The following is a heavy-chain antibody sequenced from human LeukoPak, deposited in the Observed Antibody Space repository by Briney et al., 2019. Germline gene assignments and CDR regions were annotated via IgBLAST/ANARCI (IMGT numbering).Heavy chain of an antibody. CDR2: INLNNGGT. CDR1: GYTFSDYY. Sequence: ASVKVSCKSSGYTFSDYYMHWVRQAPGQGLEWMGWINLNNGGTKYAQKFQGRVTMTRDTSITTAYMEMSRLTSDDTAVYYCARDDCRSSENAFDVWGQGTMVTVSS. V-gene: IGHV1-2*02. CDR3: ARDDCRSSENAFDV. J-gene: IGHJ3*01. D-gene: IGHD6-6*01.